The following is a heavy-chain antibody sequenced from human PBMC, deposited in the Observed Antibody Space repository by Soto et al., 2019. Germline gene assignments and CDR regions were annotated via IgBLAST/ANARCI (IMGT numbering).Heavy chain of an antibody. CDR2: ISPYNGDT. CDR3: ARTPRAQMIVLEAATRFDY. CDR1: GYTFTTYG. Sequence: QVQLVQSGAEVKRPGASLKVSCKASGYTFTTYGFNWVRQAPGQGLEWMGWISPYNGDTNSAQNFQGRVTLTTDTSTSTADMELRSLTSDDTTVYYCARTPRAQMIVLEAATRFDYWGQGTLVTVSS. V-gene: IGHV1-18*04. J-gene: IGHJ4*02. D-gene: IGHD2-15*01.